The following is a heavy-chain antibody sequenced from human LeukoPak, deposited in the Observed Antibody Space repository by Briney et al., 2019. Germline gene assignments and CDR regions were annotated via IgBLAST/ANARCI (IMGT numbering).Heavy chain of an antibody. CDR3: ARTHYGDYGGDWYFDL. Sequence: GGSLRLSCAASGFTFSSYAMSWVRQAPGKGLEWVSAISGSGGSTYYADSVKGRFTISRDSAKNSLYLQMNSLRAEDTAVYFCARTHYGDYGGDWYFDLWGHGTLVTVSS. J-gene: IGHJ2*01. V-gene: IGHV3-23*01. D-gene: IGHD4/OR15-4a*01. CDR1: GFTFSSYA. CDR2: ISGSGGST.